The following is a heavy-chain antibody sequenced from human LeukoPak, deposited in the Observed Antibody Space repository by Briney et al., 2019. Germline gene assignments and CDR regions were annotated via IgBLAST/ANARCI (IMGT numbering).Heavy chain of an antibody. Sequence: SETLSLTCTVSGGSISSSSYYWGWIRQPPVKGLEWIGSINYSGSTYYNPSLKSRVTISVDTSKNQFSLKLSSVTAADTAVYYCARDYCSGGSCVDYWGQGTLVTVSS. V-gene: IGHV4-39*07. CDR3: ARDYCSGGSCVDY. J-gene: IGHJ4*02. CDR2: INYSGST. D-gene: IGHD2-15*01. CDR1: GGSISSSSYY.